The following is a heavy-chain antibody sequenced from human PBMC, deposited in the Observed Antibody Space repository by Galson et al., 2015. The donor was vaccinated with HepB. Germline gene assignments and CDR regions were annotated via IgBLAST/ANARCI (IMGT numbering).Heavy chain of an antibody. CDR3: VRVVVLSGTYLGQEDLDY. J-gene: IGHJ4*02. V-gene: IGHV3-53*05. Sequence: SLRLSCAASGFTVSSNYMSWVRQAPGKGLEWVSVIYSGGSTYYADSVKGRFTISRDNAKNTLYLQMNSLRAEDTAVYYCVRVVVLSGTYLGQEDLDYWGQGTRVTVSS. CDR2: IYSGGST. CDR1: GFTVSSNY. D-gene: IGHD1-26*01.